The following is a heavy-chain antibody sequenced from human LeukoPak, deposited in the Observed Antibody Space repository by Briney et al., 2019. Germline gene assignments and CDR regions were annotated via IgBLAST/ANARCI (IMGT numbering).Heavy chain of an antibody. Sequence: PGGSLRLSCAASGFTFSSYSMNWVRQAPGKGLEWVSSISSSSSYIYYADSVKGRFTISRDNAKNSLYLQMTSLRAEDTAVYYCARDLTSSGSHNAFDIWGQGTMVTVSS. J-gene: IGHJ3*02. CDR3: ARDLTSSGSHNAFDI. CDR1: GFTFSSYS. CDR2: ISSSSSYI. V-gene: IGHV3-21*01. D-gene: IGHD1-26*01.